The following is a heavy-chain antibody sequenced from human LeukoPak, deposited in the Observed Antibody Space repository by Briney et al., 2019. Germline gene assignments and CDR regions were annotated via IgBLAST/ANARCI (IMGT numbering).Heavy chain of an antibody. D-gene: IGHD6-19*01. J-gene: IGHJ5*02. V-gene: IGHV1-18*01. CDR3: AELAVAGHEDGWWFDP. CDR2: ISAYNGNT. CDR1: GYTFTSYA. Sequence: GASVKVSCKASGYTFTSYAMNWVRQAPGQGLEWMGWISAYNGNTNYAQKLQGRVTMTTDTSTSTAYMELRSLRSDVTAVYYCAELAVAGHEDGWWFDPWGQGTLVTVSS.